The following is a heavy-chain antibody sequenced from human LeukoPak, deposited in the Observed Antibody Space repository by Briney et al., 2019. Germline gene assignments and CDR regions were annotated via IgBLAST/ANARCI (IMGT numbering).Heavy chain of an antibody. CDR2: MNPNSGNT. Sequence: ASVKVSCKASGYTFTSYDINWVRQATGQGLEWMGWMNPNSGNTGYAQKFQGRVTMTRNTSISTAYMELSSLRSEDTAVYYCARGGTKTHCSGGSCYLNWFDPWGQGTLVTVSS. J-gene: IGHJ5*02. CDR1: GYTFTSYD. D-gene: IGHD2-15*01. V-gene: IGHV1-8*01. CDR3: ARGGTKTHCSGGSCYLNWFDP.